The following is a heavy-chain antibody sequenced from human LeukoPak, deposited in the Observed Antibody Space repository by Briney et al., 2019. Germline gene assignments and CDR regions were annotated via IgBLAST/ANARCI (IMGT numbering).Heavy chain of an antibody. J-gene: IGHJ4*02. V-gene: IGHV3-74*01. CDR2: INTDGSTT. CDR3: TKDLTGYYDY. D-gene: IGHD3-9*01. Sequence: GGSLRLSCAVSGFTFSNFWMHWVRQAPGKGQVWVSRINTDGSTTTYADSVKGRFTISRDNAKNTLYLQMNSLRAEDTAIYYCTKDLTGYYDYWGQGTLVSVSS. CDR1: GFTFSNFW.